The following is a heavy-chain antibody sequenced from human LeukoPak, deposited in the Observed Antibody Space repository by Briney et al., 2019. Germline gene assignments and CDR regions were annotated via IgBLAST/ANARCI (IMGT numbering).Heavy chain of an antibody. CDR2: INHSGST. J-gene: IGHJ5*02. D-gene: IGHD6-13*01. CDR3: ARPGSSASFDP. Sequence: SETLSLTCAVYGGSFSDYYWSWIRQPPGKGLEWIGEINHSGSTNYNPSLKSRVTISVDTSKNQFSLKLSSVTAADTAVYYCARPGSSASFDPWGQGTLVTVSS. CDR1: GGSFSDYY. V-gene: IGHV4-34*01.